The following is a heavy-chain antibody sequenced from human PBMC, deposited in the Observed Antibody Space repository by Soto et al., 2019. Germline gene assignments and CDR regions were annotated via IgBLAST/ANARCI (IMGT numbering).Heavy chain of an antibody. V-gene: IGHV1-69*01. CDR2: IIPIFGTA. J-gene: IGHJ4*02. Sequence: QVQLVQSGAEVKKPGSSVKVSCKASGGTFSSYAISWVQQAPGQGLEWMGGIIPIFGTANYAQKFQGRVTITADESTSTAYMELSSLRSEDTAVYYCARDRARGSYPEWDYWGQGTLVTVSS. CDR3: ARDRARGSYPEWDY. CDR1: GGTFSSYA. D-gene: IGHD1-26*01.